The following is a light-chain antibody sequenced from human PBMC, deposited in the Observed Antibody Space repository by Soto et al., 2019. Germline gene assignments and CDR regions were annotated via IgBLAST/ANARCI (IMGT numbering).Light chain of an antibody. V-gene: IGKV3D-20*02. Sequence: EIVLTQSPGTLSLSLGERATLSCRASQIFSSSYFAWYQQKPGQAPSLLIYDSSNRATGIPARFSGSGSGTDFSLIISSLEPEDFAVYYCQQRSVWPLTFGGGTKVEIK. CDR1: QIFSSSY. CDR3: QQRSVWPLT. CDR2: DSS. J-gene: IGKJ4*01.